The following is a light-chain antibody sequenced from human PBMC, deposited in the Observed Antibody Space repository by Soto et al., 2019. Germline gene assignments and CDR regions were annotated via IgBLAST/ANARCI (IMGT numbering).Light chain of an antibody. CDR3: QQYGGYSWP. J-gene: IGKJ1*01. Sequence: DIQMTQSPSTLSASVGDRVTISCRASQTISNWLAWYQQKPGKAPNLLIYGVSNLASGVPSRFSGTGSGTEFTPTISSLRPDDFATYSWQQYGGYSWPFGHGTKLEIK. V-gene: IGKV1-5*03. CDR2: GVS. CDR1: QTISNW.